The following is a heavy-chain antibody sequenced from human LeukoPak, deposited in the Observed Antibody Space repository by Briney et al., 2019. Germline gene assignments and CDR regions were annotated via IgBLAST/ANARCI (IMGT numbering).Heavy chain of an antibody. V-gene: IGHV3-49*03. D-gene: IGHD1-26*01. J-gene: IGHJ6*02. CDR1: GFKFADYD. Sequence: GGSLRLSCSVSGFKFADYDMSWLRQAPGKGLEWVGFIRNTVYGGTIKYAAAVKGRFTISRDDSNSIAYLQMNSLQSEDTAVYFCSRSTWRYPMDVWGQGTTVTVSS. CDR3: SRSTWRYPMDV. CDR2: IRNTVYGGTI.